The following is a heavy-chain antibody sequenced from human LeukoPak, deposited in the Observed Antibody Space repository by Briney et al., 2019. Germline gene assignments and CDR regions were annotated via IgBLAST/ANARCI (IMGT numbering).Heavy chain of an antibody. J-gene: IGHJ4*02. CDR2: ISSSGGTR. D-gene: IGHD5-18*01. Sequence: GGSLRLSCAASGFTFSSYEMNWVRQAPGKGLEWVSYISSSGGTRYYADSVKGRFTISRDNAKNSLYLQMNSLRAEDTAVYYCARDVIQPWLLFDYWGQGTLGTVSS. CDR3: ARDVIQPWLLFDY. V-gene: IGHV3-48*03. CDR1: GFTFSSYE.